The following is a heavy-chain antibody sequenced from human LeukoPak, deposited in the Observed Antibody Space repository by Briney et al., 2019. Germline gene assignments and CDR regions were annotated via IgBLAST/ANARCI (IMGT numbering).Heavy chain of an antibody. V-gene: IGHV4-34*01. CDR3: ARIGYYDSSGSKGYYFDY. Sequence: SETLSLTCAVYGGSFSGYYWSWIRQPPGKGLEWIGEINHSGSTNYNPFLKSRVTISVDTSRNQFSLKLSSVTAADTAVYYCARIGYYDSSGSKGYYFDYWGQGTLVTVSS. D-gene: IGHD3-22*01. CDR1: GGSFSGYY. CDR2: INHSGST. J-gene: IGHJ4*02.